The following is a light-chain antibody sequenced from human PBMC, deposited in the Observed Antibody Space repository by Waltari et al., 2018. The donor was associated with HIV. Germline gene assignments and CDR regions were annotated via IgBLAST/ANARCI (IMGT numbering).Light chain of an antibody. V-gene: IGLV1-40*01. Sequence: QSVLTQPPSVSGAPGQRVTISCTGSSSNIGADYHVNWYQQLPGTAPKLLIQGYNNRPSGFPDRFSGSKSGTSASLAISGLQAEDEADYYCHSYDSSLDGWVFGGGTKLTVL. J-gene: IGLJ3*02. CDR3: HSYDSSLDGWV. CDR2: GYN. CDR1: SSNIGADYH.